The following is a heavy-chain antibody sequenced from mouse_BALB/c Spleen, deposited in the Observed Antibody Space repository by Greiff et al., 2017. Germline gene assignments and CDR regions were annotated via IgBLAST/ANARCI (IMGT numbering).Heavy chain of an antibody. J-gene: IGHJ4*01. CDR2: IYWDDDK. Sequence: QVTLKESGPGILQPSQTLSLTCSFSGFSLSTSGMGVSWIRQPSGKGLEWLAHIYWDDDKRYNPSLKSRLTISKDTSRNQVFLKITSVDTADTATYYCARRAPYGNFGCYAMDYWGQGTSVTVSS. D-gene: IGHD2-1*01. CDR1: GFSLSTSGMG. CDR3: ARRAPYGNFGCYAMDY. V-gene: IGHV8-12*01.